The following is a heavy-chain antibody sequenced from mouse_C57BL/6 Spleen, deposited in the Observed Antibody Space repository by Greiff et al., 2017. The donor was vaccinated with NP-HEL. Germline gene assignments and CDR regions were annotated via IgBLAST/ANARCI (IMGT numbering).Heavy chain of an antibody. D-gene: IGHD3-2*02. CDR2: INPSTGGT. V-gene: IGHV1-42*01. CDR3: ARPLRPYYYAMDY. CDR1: GYSFTGYY. Sequence: EVQLQQSGPELVKPGASVKISCKASGYSFTGYYMNWVKQSPEKSLEWIGEINPSTGGTTYNQKFKAKATLTVDKSSNTAYLQLKSLTSEDSAVYYCARPLRPYYYAMDYWGQGTSVTVSS. J-gene: IGHJ4*01.